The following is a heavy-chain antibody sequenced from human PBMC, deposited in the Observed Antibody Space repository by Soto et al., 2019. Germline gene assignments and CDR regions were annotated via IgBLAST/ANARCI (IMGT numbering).Heavy chain of an antibody. CDR3: ARDFTRYYDYIWGSYRYTNAFDI. V-gene: IGHV3-33*01. Sequence: GGSLRLSCAASGFTFSSYGMHWVRQAPGKGLEWVAVIWYDGSNKYYADSVKGRFTISRDNSKNTLYLQMNSLRAEDTAVDYCARDFTRYYDYIWGSYRYTNAFDIWGQGTMVTVSS. J-gene: IGHJ3*02. CDR2: IWYDGSNK. CDR1: GFTFSSYG. D-gene: IGHD3-16*02.